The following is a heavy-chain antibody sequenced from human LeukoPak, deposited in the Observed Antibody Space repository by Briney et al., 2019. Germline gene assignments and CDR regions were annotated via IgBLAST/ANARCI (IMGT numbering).Heavy chain of an antibody. J-gene: IGHJ4*02. Sequence: ASVKVSCKASGGTLSSYAISWVRQAPGQGLEWMGRIIPILGIANYAQKFQGRVTITADKSTSTAYMELSSLRSEDTAVYCCATLSGSPNYWGQGTLVTVSS. CDR3: ATLSGSPNY. CDR2: IIPILGIA. CDR1: GGTLSSYA. V-gene: IGHV1-69*04. D-gene: IGHD5-12*01.